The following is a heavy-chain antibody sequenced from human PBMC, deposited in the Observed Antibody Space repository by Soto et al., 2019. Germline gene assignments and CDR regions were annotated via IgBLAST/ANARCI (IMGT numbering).Heavy chain of an antibody. V-gene: IGHV4-30-2*01. D-gene: IGHD6-13*01. J-gene: IGHJ4*02. CDR1: GGSISSGGYS. CDR3: ARHGGYGSWYAFDD. Sequence: PSETLSLTCAVSGGSISSGGYSWSWIRQPPGKGLEWIGYMYHSGSTYYNPSLKSRVTISVDTSKNQFSLKLSSVTAADTAVYYCARHGGYGSWYAFDDRGQGTRVTVSS. CDR2: MYHSGST.